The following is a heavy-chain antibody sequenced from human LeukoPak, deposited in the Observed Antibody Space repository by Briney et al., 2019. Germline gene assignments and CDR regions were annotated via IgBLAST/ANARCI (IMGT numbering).Heavy chain of an antibody. J-gene: IGHJ4*02. CDR3: ARVDLLTGYYFFDY. D-gene: IGHD3-9*01. CDR2: ISAYNGNT. V-gene: IGHV1-18*01. CDR1: GYTFNRYG. Sequence: ASVKVSCKASGYTFNRYGISWVRQAPGQGLEWMGWISAYNGNTKYAQKLQGRVTMTTDTSTTTAYMELRSLGSDETAVYYCARVDLLTGYYFFDYWGQGTLVTVSS.